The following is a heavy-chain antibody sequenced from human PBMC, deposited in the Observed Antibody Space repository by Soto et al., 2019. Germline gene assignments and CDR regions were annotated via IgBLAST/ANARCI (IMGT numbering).Heavy chain of an antibody. D-gene: IGHD1-7*01. CDR3: ARDSGLELPFDY. V-gene: IGHV1-69*13. J-gene: IGHJ4*02. CDR2: IIPIFGTA. CDR1: GGTFSSYA. Sequence: SVKVSCKASGGTFSSYAISWVRQAPGQGLEWMGGIIPIFGTANYAQKFQGRVTITADESTSTAYMELSSLRSEDTAVYYCARDSGLELPFDYWGQGTLVTVSS.